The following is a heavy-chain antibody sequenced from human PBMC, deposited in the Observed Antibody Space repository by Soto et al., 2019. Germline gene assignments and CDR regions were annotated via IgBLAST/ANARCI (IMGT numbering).Heavy chain of an antibody. Sequence: SETLSLTCAVYGGSFSGYYWSWIRQPPGKGLEWIGEINHSGSTNYNPSLKRRVTISVDTSKNQSSLKLSSVTAADTAVYYWARVQYSSSWSKRYNWFDPWGQGTLVTVSS. D-gene: IGHD6-13*01. CDR2: INHSGST. J-gene: IGHJ5*02. CDR1: GGSFSGYY. CDR3: ARVQYSSSWSKRYNWFDP. V-gene: IGHV4-34*01.